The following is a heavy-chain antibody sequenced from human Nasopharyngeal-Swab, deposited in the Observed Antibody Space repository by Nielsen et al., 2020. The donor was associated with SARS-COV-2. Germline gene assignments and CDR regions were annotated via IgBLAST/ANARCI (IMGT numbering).Heavy chain of an antibody. V-gene: IGHV3-53*01. CDR3: ARESSGWTASFDY. CDR2: IYRDGST. D-gene: IGHD6-19*01. CDR1: GFSVSTYF. J-gene: IGHJ4*02. Sequence: GGSLRLSCAASGFSVSTYFMSWVRQAPGKGLEYVSVIYRDGSTYYADSVKGRFTISRDNSKNTLYLQMNSLRAEDTAVYYCARESSGWTASFDYWGQGTLVTVSS.